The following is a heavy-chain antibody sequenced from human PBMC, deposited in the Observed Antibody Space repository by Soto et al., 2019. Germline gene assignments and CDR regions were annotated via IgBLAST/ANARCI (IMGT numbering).Heavy chain of an antibody. D-gene: IGHD5-18*01. CDR2: IYYSENT. V-gene: IGHV4-30-4*01. J-gene: IGHJ4*02. CDR3: ARYGRTTMVTFDY. Sequence: SETLSLTCTVSGGSINSADYYWSWIRQPPGKGLEWIGYIYYSENTFYNPSLKSRVTISVDTSKNQFSLRLSSVTAADTAVYYCARYGRTTMVTFDYWGRGTLVTVS. CDR1: GGSINSADYY.